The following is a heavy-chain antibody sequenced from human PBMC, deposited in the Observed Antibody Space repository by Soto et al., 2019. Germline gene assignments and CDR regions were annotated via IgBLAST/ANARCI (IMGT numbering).Heavy chain of an antibody. J-gene: IGHJ2*01. D-gene: IGHD4-17*01. CDR2: ISAYNGNT. CDR1: GYTFTSYG. CDR3: AREASYYGAAPWFFEL. Sequence: QVQLVQSGAEVKKPGASVKVSCKASGYTFTSYGISWVRQAPGQGLEWMGWISAYNGNTNYAQKLQGRVTMTTDTSTSTADMELRSRRSDDTAVYYCAREASYYGAAPWFFELWGRGTLVTVSS. V-gene: IGHV1-18*01.